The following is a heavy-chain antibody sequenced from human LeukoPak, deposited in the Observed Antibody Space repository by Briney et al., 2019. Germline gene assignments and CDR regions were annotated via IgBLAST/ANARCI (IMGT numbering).Heavy chain of an antibody. CDR1: GFTFSSYE. Sequence: GGSLRLSCAASGFTFSSYEMNWVRQAPGKGLEWVSYISSSGSTIYYADSVKGRFTISRDNAKNSLYLQMNSLRAEDTAVYYCARGYGSAERTHHYFDYWGQGTLVTVSS. CDR3: ARGYGSAERTHHYFDY. J-gene: IGHJ4*02. V-gene: IGHV3-48*03. D-gene: IGHD3-10*01. CDR2: ISSSGSTI.